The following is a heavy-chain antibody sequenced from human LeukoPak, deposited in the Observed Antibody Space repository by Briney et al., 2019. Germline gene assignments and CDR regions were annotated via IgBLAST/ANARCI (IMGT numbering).Heavy chain of an antibody. CDR2: MNPNSGNT. CDR3: ARVGDGYNYGDYFDY. D-gene: IGHD5-12*01. J-gene: IGHJ4*02. V-gene: IGHV1-8*01. Sequence: ASVKVSCKASGYTFTSYDINWVRQATGRGLEWMGWMNPNSGNTGYAQKFQGRVTMTRNTSISTAYMELSSLRSEDTAMYYCARVGDGYNYGDYFDYWGQGTLVTVSS. CDR1: GYTFTSYD.